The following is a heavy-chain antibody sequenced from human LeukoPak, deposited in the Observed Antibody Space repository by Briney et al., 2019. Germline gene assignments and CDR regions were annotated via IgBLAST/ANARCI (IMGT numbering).Heavy chain of an antibody. J-gene: IGHJ4*02. CDR2: INPKSGGT. CDR1: GYSFTDYY. D-gene: IGHD1-1*01. Sequence: ASVKVSCKASGYSFTDYYIHWVRQAPGQGLEWMGWINPKSGGTKYAQRFQGRVTMTRDTSITTAYMDVSRLRPDDTAVYYCAGDQGHWNGYYFDYWTRGTLVTVSS. CDR3: AGDQGHWNGYYFDY. V-gene: IGHV1-2*02.